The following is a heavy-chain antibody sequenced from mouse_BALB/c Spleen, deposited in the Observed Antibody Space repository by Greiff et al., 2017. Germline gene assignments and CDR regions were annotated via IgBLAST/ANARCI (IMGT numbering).Heavy chain of an antibody. CDR3: ARPRTGAPFAY. CDR1: GFAFSSYD. J-gene: IGHJ3*01. D-gene: IGHD4-1*01. CDR2: ISSGGGST. Sequence: VESGGGLVKPGGSLKLSCAASGFAFSSYDMSWVRQTPEKRLEWVAYISSGGGSTYYPDTVKGRFTISRDNAKNTLYLQMSSLKSEDTAMYYCARPRTGAPFAYWGQGTLVTVSA. V-gene: IGHV5-12-1*01.